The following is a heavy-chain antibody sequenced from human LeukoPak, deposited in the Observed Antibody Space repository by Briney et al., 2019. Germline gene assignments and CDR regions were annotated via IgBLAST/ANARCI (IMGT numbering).Heavy chain of an antibody. Sequence: GGSLRLSCAASGFTFSSYWMSWVRQAPGKGLEWVANIKQDGSEKYYVDSVKGRFTISRDNAKNSLYLQMNSLRAEDTAVYYCARGLQQLTLWELFDYWGQGTLVTVSS. D-gene: IGHD6-13*01. CDR1: GFTFSSYW. V-gene: IGHV3-7*01. CDR3: ARGLQQLTLWELFDY. J-gene: IGHJ4*02. CDR2: IKQDGSEK.